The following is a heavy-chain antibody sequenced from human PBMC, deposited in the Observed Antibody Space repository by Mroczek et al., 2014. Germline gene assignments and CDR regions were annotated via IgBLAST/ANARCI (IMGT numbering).Heavy chain of an antibody. V-gene: IGHV3-48*01. J-gene: IGHJ3*02. CDR3: ARDLDAFDI. CDR1: GFTFSSYS. CDR2: ISSSSSTI. Sequence: VQLVESGGGLVQPGGSLRLSCAASGFTFSSYSMNWVRQAPGKGLEWVSYISSSSSTIYYADSVKGRFTISRDNAKNSLYLQMNSLRAEDTAVYYCARDLDAFDIWGQGTMVTVSS.